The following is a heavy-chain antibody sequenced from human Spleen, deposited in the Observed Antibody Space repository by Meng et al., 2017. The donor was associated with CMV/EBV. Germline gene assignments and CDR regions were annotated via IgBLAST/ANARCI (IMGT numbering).Heavy chain of an antibody. CDR3: ATTLN. V-gene: IGHV1-69-2*01. D-gene: IGHD2-8*01. J-gene: IGHJ4*02. CDR2: VDPEDDER. Sequence: PGASVKVSCKASGYTFTDFNIHWVQQAPGKGLEWMGLVDPEDDERIYAEKFQGRVTMTADTSTDTAYMELSSLRSDDTAVYYCATTLNWGQGTLVTVSS. CDR1: GYTFTDFN.